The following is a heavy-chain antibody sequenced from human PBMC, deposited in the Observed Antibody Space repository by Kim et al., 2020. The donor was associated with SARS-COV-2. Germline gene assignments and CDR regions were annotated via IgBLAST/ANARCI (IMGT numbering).Heavy chain of an antibody. V-gene: IGHV3-30*04. CDR2: ISYDGSNK. Sequence: GGSLRLSCAASGFTFSSYAMHWVRQAPGKGLEWVAVISYDGSNKYYADSVKGRFTISRDNSKNTLYLQMNSLRAEDTAVYYCARDHEDLGYYGMDVWGQGTTVTVSS. CDR1: GFTFSSYA. CDR3: ARDHEDLGYYGMDV. J-gene: IGHJ6*02.